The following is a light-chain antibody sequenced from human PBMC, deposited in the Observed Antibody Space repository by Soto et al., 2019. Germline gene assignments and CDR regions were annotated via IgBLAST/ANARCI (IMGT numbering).Light chain of an antibody. J-gene: IGKJ5*01. CDR3: QKYNSAPPT. V-gene: IGKV1-27*01. Sequence: DIQMTQSPSSLSASVGDRVTITCRAIQGISNDLAWYQQKPGQVPKLLIYAASTLHSGVPSRFSGSGSGTDFTLTIRSLQPEDVAPYYCQKYNSAPPTFGQGTRLEIK. CDR2: AAS. CDR1: QGISND.